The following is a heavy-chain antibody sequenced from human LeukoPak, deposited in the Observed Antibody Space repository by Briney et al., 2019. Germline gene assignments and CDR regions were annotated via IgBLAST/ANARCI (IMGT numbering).Heavy chain of an antibody. CDR1: GGSISSSSYY. Sequence: SETLSLTCTVSGGSISSSSYYWGWIRQPPGKGLECIGSIYYSGSTYYNPSLKSRVTISVDTSKNQFSLKLSSATAADTAVYYCARDGRGSSSRAEWFDPWGQGTLVTVSS. J-gene: IGHJ5*02. CDR2: IYYSGST. D-gene: IGHD6-13*01. V-gene: IGHV4-39*07. CDR3: ARDGRGSSSRAEWFDP.